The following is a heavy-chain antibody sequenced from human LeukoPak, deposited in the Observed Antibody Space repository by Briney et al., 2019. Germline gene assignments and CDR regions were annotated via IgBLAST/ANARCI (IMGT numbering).Heavy chain of an antibody. CDR2: INPNSGGT. Sequence: ASVKVSCKASGYSFTGYYMHWVRQAPGQGREWMGWINPNSGGTKYAQKFKGRVTMTRDTSTSTAYMELSRLRSDDTAVYYGARVDTAMVAGGGDYWGQGTLVTVSS. D-gene: IGHD5-18*01. CDR1: GYSFTGYY. V-gene: IGHV1-2*02. J-gene: IGHJ4*02. CDR3: ARVDTAMVAGGGDY.